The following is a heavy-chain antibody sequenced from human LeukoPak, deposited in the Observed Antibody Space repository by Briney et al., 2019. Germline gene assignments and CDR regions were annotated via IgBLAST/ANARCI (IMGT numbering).Heavy chain of an antibody. CDR3: ARDKDDYVWGTYRW. V-gene: IGHV4-38-2*01. CDR2: IYHTGST. D-gene: IGHD3-16*02. CDR1: GCSISSGYY. J-gene: IGHJ4*02. Sequence: SETLSLTCAVSGCSISSGYYWGWVRQAPGKGLEWIGGIYHTGSTAYNPSLKSRLTISVDMSKNQFSLNLRAVTAADTAVYYCARDKDDYVWGTYRWWGQGMLVTVSS.